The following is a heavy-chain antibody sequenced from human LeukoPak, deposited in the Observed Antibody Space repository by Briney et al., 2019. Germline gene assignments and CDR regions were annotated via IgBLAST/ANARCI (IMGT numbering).Heavy chain of an antibody. CDR3: ASGRTDIVVVPATLRNYFFDY. CDR2: MSAYNGNT. CDR1: GHTFTSYG. J-gene: IGHJ4*02. Sequence: GASVKVSCKASGHTFTSYGISWVRQAPGQGLEWMGWMSAYNGNTNYAQKLQGRVTMTTDTSTSTAYMELRSLRSDDTAVYYCASGRTDIVVVPATLRNYFFDYWGQGTLVTVSS. D-gene: IGHD2-2*01. V-gene: IGHV1-18*01.